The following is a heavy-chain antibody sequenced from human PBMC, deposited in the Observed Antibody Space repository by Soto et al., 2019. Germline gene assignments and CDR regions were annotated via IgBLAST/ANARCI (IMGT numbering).Heavy chain of an antibody. Sequence: GGSLRLSCAVSGFTFDDYAMSWVRQAPGKGLEWVSTINWNSGSIDYADSVKGRFTISRDNAKNSLYLQMNSLRAEDTAVYYCARDPEYYDSSGYSPNDYWGQGTLVTVSS. D-gene: IGHD3-22*01. CDR1: GFTFDDYA. CDR2: INWNSGSI. J-gene: IGHJ4*02. V-gene: IGHV3-9*01. CDR3: ARDPEYYDSSGYSPNDY.